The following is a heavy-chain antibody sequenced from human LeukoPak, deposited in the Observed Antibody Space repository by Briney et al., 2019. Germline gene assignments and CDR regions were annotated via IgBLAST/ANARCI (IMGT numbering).Heavy chain of an antibody. CDR3: ARDTKWTSMRSIWYV. V-gene: IGHV1-18*01. CDR1: GYTFTSYG. CDR2: ISAYNGNT. Sequence: ASVKVSCKASGYTFTSYGISWVRQAPGQGLEWMGWISAYNGNTNYAQKLQGRVTMTTDTSTSTAYMELRSLRADDTAVCYCARDTKWTSMRSIWYVWGQGTLVTVSS. D-gene: IGHD6-13*01. J-gene: IGHJ4*02.